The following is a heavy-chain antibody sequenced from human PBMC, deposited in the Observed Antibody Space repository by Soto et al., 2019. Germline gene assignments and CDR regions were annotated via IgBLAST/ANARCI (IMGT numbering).Heavy chain of an antibody. J-gene: IGHJ4*02. CDR2: IRSKANSYAT. V-gene: IGHV3-73*01. D-gene: IGHD3-22*01. Sequence: GGSLRLSCAASGFTFSGSAMHWVRQASGKGLEWVGRIRSKANSYATAYAASVKGRFTISRDDSKNTAYLQMNSLKTEDTAVYYCTSEDSSGYYYFDYWGQGTLVTVSS. CDR1: GFTFSGSA. CDR3: TSEDSSGYYYFDY.